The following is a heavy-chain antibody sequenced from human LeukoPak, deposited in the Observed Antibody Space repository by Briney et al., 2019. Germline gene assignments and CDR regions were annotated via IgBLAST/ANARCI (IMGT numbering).Heavy chain of an antibody. Sequence: GGSLRLSCAASGFTFSTYAFSWVRQAPGKGLEWVSAISDGGYTTYYADSVKGRFTISRENSKSTLYLQISSLRADDTAVYYCTKEGPVNAIGDLWGQGTLVTVSS. V-gene: IGHV3-23*01. CDR2: ISDGGYTT. J-gene: IGHJ5*02. D-gene: IGHD2-21*01. CDR1: GFTFSTYA. CDR3: TKEGPVNAIGDL.